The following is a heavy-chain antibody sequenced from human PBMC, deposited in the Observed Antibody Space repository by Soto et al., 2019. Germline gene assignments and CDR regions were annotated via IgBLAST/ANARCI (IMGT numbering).Heavy chain of an antibody. J-gene: IGHJ4*02. V-gene: IGHV3-7*01. CDR2: IKQDGSEK. Sequence: EVQLVESGGSLVQPGGSLRLSCAASGFTFSSFWMSWVRQAPGKGLEWVANIKQDGSEKYYVDSVRGRFSISRDNAKNSLFLQMNSLRAEDTAVYYCARRPYGDYGDYFDYGCQGTLVTVSS. CDR1: GFTFSSFW. D-gene: IGHD4-17*01. CDR3: ARRPYGDYGDYFDY.